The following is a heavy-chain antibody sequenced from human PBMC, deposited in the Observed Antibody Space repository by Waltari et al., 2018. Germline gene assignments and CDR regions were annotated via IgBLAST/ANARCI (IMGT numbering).Heavy chain of an antibody. D-gene: IGHD1-26*01. CDR1: GFTFTSSA. CDR2: IVVGSGNT. V-gene: IGHV1-58*02. J-gene: IGHJ3*02. CDR3: AADTLLVGATLPAFDI. Sequence: QMQLVQSGPEVKKPGTSVKVSCKASGFTFTSSAMQWVRQARGQRLEWIGWIVVGSGNTNNAQKFQERVTITRDMSTSTAYMELSSLRSEDTAVYYCAADTLLVGATLPAFDIWGQGTMVTVSS.